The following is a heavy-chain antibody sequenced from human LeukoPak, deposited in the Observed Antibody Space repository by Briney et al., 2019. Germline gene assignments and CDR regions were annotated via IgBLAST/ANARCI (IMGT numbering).Heavy chain of an antibody. CDR1: GGSIIGLY. D-gene: IGHD3-9*01. J-gene: IGHJ6*03. V-gene: IGHV4-4*07. CDR2: IYASGTA. Sequence: SETLSLTCTVSGGSIIGLYWSWIRQPAGKGLEWIGRIYASGTANYNPSLQSRVIMSADRSKNQFSLELKSVTAADTAVYYCARVSPGYLYYMDVWGQGTTVTVSS. CDR3: ARVSPGYLYYMDV.